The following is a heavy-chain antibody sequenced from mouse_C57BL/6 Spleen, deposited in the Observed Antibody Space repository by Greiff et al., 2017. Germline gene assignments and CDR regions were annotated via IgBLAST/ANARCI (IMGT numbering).Heavy chain of an antibody. CDR3: TTWDYYGNYAGYAMDY. J-gene: IGHJ4*01. CDR1: GFNIKDDY. V-gene: IGHV14-4*01. CDR2: IDPENGDT. D-gene: IGHD2-1*01. Sequence: EVQLQQSGAELVRPGASVKLSCTASGFNIKDDYMHWVKQRPEQGLEWIGWIDPENGDTEYASKFQGQATITADTSSNTAYLQLSSLTSEDTAVYYCTTWDYYGNYAGYAMDYWGQGTSVTVSS.